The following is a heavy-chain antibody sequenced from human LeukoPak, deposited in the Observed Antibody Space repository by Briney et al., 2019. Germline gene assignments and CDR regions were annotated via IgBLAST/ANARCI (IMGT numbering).Heavy chain of an antibody. CDR1: GGSISSGSYY. CDR2: IYTSGST. V-gene: IGHV4-61*02. Sequence: SQTLSLTCTVSGGSISSGSYYWSWIRQPAGKGLEWIGRIYTSGSTNYNPSLKSRVTISVDTSKNQFSLKLSSVTAADTAVYYCASGSYSFFDIWGQGTMVTVSS. CDR3: ASGSYSFFDI. D-gene: IGHD1-26*01. J-gene: IGHJ3*02.